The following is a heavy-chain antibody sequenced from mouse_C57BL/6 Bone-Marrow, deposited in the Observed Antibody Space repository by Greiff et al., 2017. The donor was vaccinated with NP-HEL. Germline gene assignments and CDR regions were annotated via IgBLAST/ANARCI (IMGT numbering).Heavy chain of an antibody. J-gene: IGHJ3*01. Sequence: EVHLVESGGDLVKPGGSLKLSCAASGFTFSSYGMSWVRQTPDKRLEWVATISSGGSYTYYPDSVKGRFTISRDTAKNTLYLQMSSLKSEDTAMYYCARQADYGFAYWGQGTLVTVSA. CDR2: ISSGGSYT. V-gene: IGHV5-6*01. CDR3: ARQADYGFAY. D-gene: IGHD1-1*01. CDR1: GFTFSSYG.